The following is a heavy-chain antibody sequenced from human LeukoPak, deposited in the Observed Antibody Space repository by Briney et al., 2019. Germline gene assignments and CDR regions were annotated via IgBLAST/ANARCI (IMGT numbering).Heavy chain of an antibody. J-gene: IGHJ6*03. CDR3: ARGLRARLSSAYYYYYMDV. V-gene: IGHV1-8*01. Sequence: GASVKVSCKASGYTFTSYDINWVRQATGQGLEWMGWMNPNSGNTGYAQKFQGRVTMTRNTSISTAYMELSSLRSEDTAVYYCARGLRARLSSAYYYYYMDVWGKGTTLTVSS. CDR2: MNPNSGNT. D-gene: IGHD6-6*01. CDR1: GYTFTSYD.